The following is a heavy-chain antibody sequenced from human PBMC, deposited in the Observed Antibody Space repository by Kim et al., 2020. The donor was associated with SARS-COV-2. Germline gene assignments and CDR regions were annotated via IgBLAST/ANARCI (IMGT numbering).Heavy chain of an antibody. J-gene: IGHJ6*02. CDR2: IKSKTDGGTT. V-gene: IGHV3-15*01. D-gene: IGHD5-18*01. CDR3: NRPGYRYDYGGDYYYYAMDG. CDR1: GFTFSSAC. Sequence: GGSLRLSCAASGFTFSSACMTWVRQAPGKGLEWVGHIKSKTDGGTTDYAAPVKGRFSISRDDSENTLYLQMNSLKTEDTGVYYCNRPGYRYDYGGDYYYYAMDGCGQGATVTVSS.